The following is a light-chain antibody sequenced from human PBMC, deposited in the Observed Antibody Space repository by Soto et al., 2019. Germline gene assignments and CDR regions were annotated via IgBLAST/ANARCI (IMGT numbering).Light chain of an antibody. CDR2: EVR. J-gene: IGLJ1*01. CDR1: SIDIGGYDY. Sequence: QTLLTQPASVSGSPGQSSTISCTGTSIDIGGYDYVSWYQQRPGKAPKLMIYEVRYRPSGVSNRFSGSKSGNTASLTISGLQAEDEAVYYCCSYTRTSNHYFFGSGTKVTVL. CDR3: CSYTRTSNHYF. V-gene: IGLV2-14*01.